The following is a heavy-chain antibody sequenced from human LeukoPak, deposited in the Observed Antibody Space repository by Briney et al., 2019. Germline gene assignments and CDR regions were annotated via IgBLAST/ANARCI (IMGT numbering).Heavy chain of an antibody. Sequence: GASVKVSCKASGYTFTGYYMHWVRQAPGQGLEWMGWINPNSGGTNYAQKFQGRVTMTRDTFISTAYMELSRLRSDDTAVYYCARLSIAALYYYYMDVWGKGTTVTVSS. CDR1: GYTFTGYY. J-gene: IGHJ6*03. CDR2: INPNSGGT. CDR3: ARLSIAALYYYYMDV. V-gene: IGHV1-2*02. D-gene: IGHD6-6*01.